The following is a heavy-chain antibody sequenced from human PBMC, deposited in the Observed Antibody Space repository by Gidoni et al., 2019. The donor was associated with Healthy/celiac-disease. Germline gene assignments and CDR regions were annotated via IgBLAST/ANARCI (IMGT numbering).Heavy chain of an antibody. CDR2: IWYDGSYK. J-gene: IGHJ6*02. CDR1: GFTFSSYG. CDR3: ARTAMDSYYYYYGMDV. D-gene: IGHD5-18*01. Sequence: QVQLVESGGGVVQPGRSLRRSCAASGFTFSSYGMHWVRQAPGKGLEWVAVIWYDGSYKYYADSVKGRFTISRDNSTNTLYLQMNSLSAEDTAVYYCARTAMDSYYYYYGMDVWGQGTTVTVSS. V-gene: IGHV3-33*01.